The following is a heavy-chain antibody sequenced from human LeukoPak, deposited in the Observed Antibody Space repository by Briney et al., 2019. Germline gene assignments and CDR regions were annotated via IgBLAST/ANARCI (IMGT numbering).Heavy chain of an antibody. CDR2: INPNSGGT. Sequence: ASVKVSCKASGYTFTGYYMHWVRQAPGQGLEWMGWINPNSGGTNYAQKFQGRVTMTGDTSISTAYMELSRLRSDDTAVYYCARDQDIVVVVAATPLYYYYGMDVWGQGTTVTVSS. CDR3: ARDQDIVVVVAATPLYYYYGMDV. J-gene: IGHJ6*02. V-gene: IGHV1-2*02. D-gene: IGHD2-15*01. CDR1: GYTFTGYY.